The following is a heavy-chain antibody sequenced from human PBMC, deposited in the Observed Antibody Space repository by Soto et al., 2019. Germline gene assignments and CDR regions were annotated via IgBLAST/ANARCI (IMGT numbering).Heavy chain of an antibody. CDR3: AGDGGSYYFDY. Sequence: EVQLVESGGGLVKPGGSLRLSCAASGFTFSSYSMNWVRQAPGKGLEWVSSISTIYYADSVKGRFTISRDNAKNSLYLQMNSLRAEDTAVYYCAGDGGSYYFDYWGQGTLVTVSS. D-gene: IGHD1-26*01. J-gene: IGHJ4*02. V-gene: IGHV3-21*01. CDR2: ISTI. CDR1: GFTFSSYS.